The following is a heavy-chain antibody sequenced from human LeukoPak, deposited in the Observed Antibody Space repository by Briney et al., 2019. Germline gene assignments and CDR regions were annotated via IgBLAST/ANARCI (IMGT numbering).Heavy chain of an antibody. CDR3: ARDTFQPGLIDS. CDR2: INTDSSDL. CDR1: GFTFSRFA. D-gene: IGHD2-2*01. J-gene: IGHJ4*02. V-gene: IGHV3-21*05. Sequence: GGSLRLSCAASGFTFSRFAMNWVRQAPGKGLEWISYINTDSSDLHYADSVKGRFTISRDNARHTLFLQLSSLRAEDSAVYYCARDTFQPGLIDSWGQGTLVTVSS.